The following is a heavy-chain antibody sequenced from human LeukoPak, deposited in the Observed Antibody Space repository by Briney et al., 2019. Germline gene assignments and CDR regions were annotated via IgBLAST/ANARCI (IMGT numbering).Heavy chain of an antibody. J-gene: IGHJ3*02. V-gene: IGHV4-34*01. CDR1: GGSFSGYY. Sequence: PSETLSLTCAVYGGSFSGYYWSWIRQPPGKGLEWIGEINHSGSTNYNPSLKSRVTISVDTSKNQFSLKLSSVTAADTAVYYCARGFDIVVRTDAFDIWGQGTMVTVSS. D-gene: IGHD2-2*01. CDR3: ARGFDIVVRTDAFDI. CDR2: INHSGST.